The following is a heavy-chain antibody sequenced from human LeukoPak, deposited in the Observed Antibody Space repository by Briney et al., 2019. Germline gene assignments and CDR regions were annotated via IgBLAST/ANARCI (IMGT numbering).Heavy chain of an antibody. Sequence: PSETLSLTCAVYGGSFSGYYWSWIRQHPGKGLEWIGYIYYSGSTYYNPSLKSRVTISVDTSKNQFSLKLSSVTAADTAVYYCARAEVVVPAAINYWGQGTLVTVSS. J-gene: IGHJ4*02. CDR3: ARAEVVVPAAINY. V-gene: IGHV4-31*11. CDR2: IYYSGST. D-gene: IGHD2-2*02. CDR1: GGSFSGYY.